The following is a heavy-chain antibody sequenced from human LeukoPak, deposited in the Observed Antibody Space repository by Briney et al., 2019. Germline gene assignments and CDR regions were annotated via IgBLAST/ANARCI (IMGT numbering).Heavy chain of an antibody. CDR2: IYYSGST. D-gene: IGHD4-11*01. Sequence: SETLSLTCTVSGGSISSGDYYWSWLRQPPGKGLEWIGYIYYSGSTYYNPSLKSRVTISVDTSKNQFSLKLSSVTAADTAVYYCARGTLTTGLYYYYYMDVWGKGTTVTVSS. CDR3: ARGTLTTGLYYYYYMDV. V-gene: IGHV4-30-4*08. CDR1: GGSISSGDYY. J-gene: IGHJ6*03.